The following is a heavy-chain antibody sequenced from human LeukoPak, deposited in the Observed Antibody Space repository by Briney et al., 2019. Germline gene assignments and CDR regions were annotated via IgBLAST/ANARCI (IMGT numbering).Heavy chain of an antibody. CDR2: IKQDGSEK. J-gene: IGHJ4*02. D-gene: IGHD6-13*01. CDR1: GFTFSTFW. V-gene: IGHV3-7*01. CDR3: ARGSIAAAFQFDY. Sequence: PGGSLRLSCAASGFTFSTFWMSWVRQAPGKGLEWVANIKQDGSEKYYVDSVKGRFTTSRDHAKNSLYLQMNSLRAEDTAVYYCARGSIAAAFQFDYWGQGTLVTVSS.